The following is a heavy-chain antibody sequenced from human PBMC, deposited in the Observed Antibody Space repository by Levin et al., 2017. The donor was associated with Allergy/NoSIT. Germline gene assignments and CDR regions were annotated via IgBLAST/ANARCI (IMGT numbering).Heavy chain of an antibody. D-gene: IGHD2-15*01. J-gene: IGHJ4*02. Sequence: SVKVSCKASGGTFSSYAISWVRQAPGQGLEWMGGIIPIFGTANYAQKFQGRVTITADKSTSTAYMELSSLRSEDTAVYYCARDKGYCSGGSCYLTATIDYWGQGTLVTVSS. V-gene: IGHV1-69*06. CDR1: GGTFSSYA. CDR2: IIPIFGTA. CDR3: ARDKGYCSGGSCYLTATIDY.